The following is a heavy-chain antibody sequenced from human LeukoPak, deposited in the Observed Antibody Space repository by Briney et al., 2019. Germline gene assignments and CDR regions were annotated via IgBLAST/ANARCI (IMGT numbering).Heavy chain of an antibody. Sequence: PGGSLRLSCAASGFTFSSYSMNWVRQAPGKGLEWVSSISSSSSYIYYADSVKGRFTISRDNAKNSLYLQMNSLRAEDTAVYYCARDPSTRAYCSTTSCYTGRSYYFDYWGQGTLVTVSS. CDR3: ARDPSTRAYCSTTSCYTGRSYYFDY. V-gene: IGHV3-21*01. CDR1: GFTFSSYS. CDR2: ISSSSSYI. J-gene: IGHJ4*02. D-gene: IGHD2-2*02.